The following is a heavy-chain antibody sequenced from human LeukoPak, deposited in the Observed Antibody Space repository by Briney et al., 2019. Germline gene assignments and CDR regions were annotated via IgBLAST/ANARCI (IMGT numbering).Heavy chain of an antibody. CDR1: GHTFTSYY. D-gene: IGHD3-10*01. V-gene: IGHV1-46*01. J-gene: IGHJ4*02. CDR2: INPGAGTT. Sequence: ASVKVSCKASGHTFTSYYIHWVRQAPGQGLEWMGIINPGAGTTNYAQNFQGRVTITRDTSTSTVYMDLSSLTSEDTAVYYCARAGTAWDYWGPGTLVTVSS. CDR3: ARAGTAWDY.